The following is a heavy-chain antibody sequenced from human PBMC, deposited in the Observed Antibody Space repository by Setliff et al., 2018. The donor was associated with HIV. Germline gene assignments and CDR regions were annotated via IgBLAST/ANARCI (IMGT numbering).Heavy chain of an antibody. D-gene: IGHD3-10*01. CDR1: GYSINSGYF. V-gene: IGHV4-38-2*01. CDR2: CYHSGST. CDR3: TRHPSRNAYNSGRFDP. Sequence: SETLSLTCAVSGYSINSGYFWGWVRQPPGRGLEWIGSCYHSGSTFQNRSLKTRVTISLDRSNNQFSLKLRSVTAADTAVYYCTRHPSRNAYNSGRFDPWGQGTLVTVSS. J-gene: IGHJ5*02.